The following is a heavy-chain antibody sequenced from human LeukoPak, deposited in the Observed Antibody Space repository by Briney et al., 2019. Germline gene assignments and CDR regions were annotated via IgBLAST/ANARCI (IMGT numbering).Heavy chain of an antibody. D-gene: IGHD6-19*01. V-gene: IGHV4-61*02. Sequence: SQTLSLTCTVSGGSISSGSYYRSWIRQPAGKGLEWIGRIYTSGSTNYNPSLKSRVTISVDTYKNQFSLKLRSVTAADTAVYYCATGIAVAGTFDYWGQGTLVTVSS. J-gene: IGHJ4*02. CDR1: GGSISSGSYY. CDR3: ATGIAVAGTFDY. CDR2: IYTSGST.